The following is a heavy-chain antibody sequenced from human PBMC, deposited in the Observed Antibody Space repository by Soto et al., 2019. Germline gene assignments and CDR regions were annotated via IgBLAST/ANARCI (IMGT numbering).Heavy chain of an antibody. Sequence: DVQVVESGGGLVKPGGSLRLSCAVSGTTLSDAWMSWVRQPPGKGLEWVARIKRKSEGGTTDYAAPVKGRFTISRDDSKNMLFLEMDGLKTEDTAVYYCTGWLAEFWGQGTLVIVSS. V-gene: IGHV3-15*01. CDR1: GTTLSDAW. J-gene: IGHJ4*02. D-gene: IGHD6-19*01. CDR2: IKRKSEGGTT. CDR3: TGWLAEF.